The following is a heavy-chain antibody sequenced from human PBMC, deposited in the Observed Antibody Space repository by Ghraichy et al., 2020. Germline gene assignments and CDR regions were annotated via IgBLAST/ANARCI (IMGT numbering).Heavy chain of an antibody. CDR2: IGTAGDT. CDR1: GFTFSSYD. Sequence: GGSLRLSCAASGFTFSSYDMHWVRQATGKGLEWVSAIGTAGDTYYPGSVKGRFTISRENAKNSLYLQMNSLRAGDTAVYYCARGVYYYGSGSYYFDYWGQGTLVTVSS. CDR3: ARGVYYYGSGSYYFDY. J-gene: IGHJ4*02. D-gene: IGHD3-10*01. V-gene: IGHV3-13*04.